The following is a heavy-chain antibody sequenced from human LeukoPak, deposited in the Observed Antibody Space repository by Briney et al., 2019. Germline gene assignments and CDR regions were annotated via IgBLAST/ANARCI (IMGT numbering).Heavy chain of an antibody. CDR3: ARHVRNFDLNWFGP. Sequence: PSETLSLTCTVPGGSISSSSYYSGWIRQPPRKGLESIGRIYYSGSTYSNPSLKSRVTISVDTSKNQFTLKLRSVTASATAVYSCARHVRNFDLNWFGPWGGGTLVSVSS. V-gene: IGHV4-39*01. J-gene: IGHJ5*02. CDR1: GGSISSSSYY. D-gene: IGHD3-9*01. CDR2: IYYSGST.